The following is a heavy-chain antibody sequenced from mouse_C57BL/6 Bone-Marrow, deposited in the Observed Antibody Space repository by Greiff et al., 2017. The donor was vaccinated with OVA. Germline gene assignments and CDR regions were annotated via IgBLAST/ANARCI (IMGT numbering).Heavy chain of an antibody. CDR2: IYPGSGST. CDR3: ARRYYGSSWYFDV. J-gene: IGHJ1*03. D-gene: IGHD1-1*01. Sequence: QVQLKESGAELVKPGASVKMSCKASGYTFTSYWITWVKQRPGQGLEWIGDIYPGSGSTNYNEKFKSKATLTVDTSSSTAYMQLSSLTSEDSAVYYCARRYYGSSWYFDVGGTGTTVTVSS. V-gene: IGHV1-55*01. CDR1: GYTFTSYW.